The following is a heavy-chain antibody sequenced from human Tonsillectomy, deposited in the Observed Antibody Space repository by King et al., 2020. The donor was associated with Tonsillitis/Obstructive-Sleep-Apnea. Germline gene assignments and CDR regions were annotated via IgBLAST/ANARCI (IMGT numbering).Heavy chain of an antibody. J-gene: IGHJ4*02. CDR2: ISSRSSVI. D-gene: IGHD2-2*01. V-gene: IGHV3-48*02. CDR1: GFTFSSYS. CDR3: ARDSSTGYQLRY. Sequence: VQLVESGGGLVQPGGSLRLSCAASGFTFSSYSMNWVRQAPGKGLEWVSYISSRSSVIQYADSVKGRFTISSDNAKSSLHLQMNSLRDEDTAVYFCARDSSTGYQLRYWGQGTLVIVSS.